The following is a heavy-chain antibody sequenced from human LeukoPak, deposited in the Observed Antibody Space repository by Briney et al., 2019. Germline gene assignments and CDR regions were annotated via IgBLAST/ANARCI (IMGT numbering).Heavy chain of an antibody. Sequence: GGSLRLSCAASGFTFSSYSMNWVRQAPGKGLEWVSSISSSSSYIYYADSVKGRFTISRDNAKNSLYLQMNSLRAEDTAVYYCARDPMAHCSSTSCSGDNFDYWGQGTLVTVSS. D-gene: IGHD2-2*01. CDR1: GFTFSSYS. J-gene: IGHJ4*02. V-gene: IGHV3-21*01. CDR3: ARDPMAHCSSTSCSGDNFDY. CDR2: ISSSSSYI.